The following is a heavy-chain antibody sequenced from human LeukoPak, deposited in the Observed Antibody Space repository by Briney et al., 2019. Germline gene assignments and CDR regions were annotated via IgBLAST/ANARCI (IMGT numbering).Heavy chain of an antibody. Sequence: SVKFSCKASGFTFTSSAMQWVRQARGQRLKWIGWIVVGSGNTNYAQEFQERVTITRDMSTSTAYMELSSLRSEDTAVYYCAAASTPYYDSSGYYAESGAFDIWGQGTMVTVSS. CDR3: AAASTPYYDSSGYYAESGAFDI. V-gene: IGHV1-58*02. CDR1: GFTFTSSA. J-gene: IGHJ3*02. D-gene: IGHD3-22*01. CDR2: IVVGSGNT.